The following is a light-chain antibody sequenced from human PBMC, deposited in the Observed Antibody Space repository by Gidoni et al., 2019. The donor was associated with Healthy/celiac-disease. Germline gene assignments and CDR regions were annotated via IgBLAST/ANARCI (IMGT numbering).Light chain of an antibody. CDR1: SSDVGGYNY. J-gene: IGLJ2*01. CDR3: SSYTSSSTLV. V-gene: IGLV2-14*01. Sequence: QSALTQPASVSGSPGPSLTLSCTGTSSDVGGYNYVSGYQQHPGKAPKLMIYEVSNRPSGVSNRFSGSKSGNTASLTISGLQAEDEADYYCSSYTSSSTLVFGGGTKLTVL. CDR2: EVS.